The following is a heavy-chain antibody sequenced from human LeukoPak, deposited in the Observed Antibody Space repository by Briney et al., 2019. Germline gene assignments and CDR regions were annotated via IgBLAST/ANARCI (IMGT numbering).Heavy chain of an antibody. D-gene: IGHD3-22*01. J-gene: IGHJ4*02. CDR3: ARVGGYSYDSSVYYFDY. Sequence: PSETLSLTCTVSGDSISSYYWSWIRQPPGKGLEWIGDIHNSGSANYNPSLKSRVTISTDTSMNQLSLKLSSVSAADTAVYYCARVGGYSYDSSVYYFDYWGQGTLVTVSS. CDR1: GDSISSYY. V-gene: IGHV4-59*01. CDR2: IHNSGSA.